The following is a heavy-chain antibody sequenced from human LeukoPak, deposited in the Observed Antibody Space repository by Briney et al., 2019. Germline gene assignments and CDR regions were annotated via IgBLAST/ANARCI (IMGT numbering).Heavy chain of an antibody. CDR1: GGTFSSYA. J-gene: IGHJ4*02. CDR2: IIPILGIA. CDR3: AALYYYDSSGYSFDY. Sequence: SVKVSCTASGGTFSSYAISWVRQAPGQGLEWMGRIIPILGIANYAQKFQGRVTITADKSTSTAYMELSSLRSEDTAVYYCAALYYYDSSGYSFDYWGQGTLVTVSS. V-gene: IGHV1-69*04. D-gene: IGHD3-22*01.